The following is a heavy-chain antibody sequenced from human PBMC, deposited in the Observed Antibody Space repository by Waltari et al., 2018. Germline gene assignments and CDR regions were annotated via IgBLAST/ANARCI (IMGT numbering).Heavy chain of an antibody. J-gene: IGHJ4*02. CDR1: GFTFSSFG. D-gene: IGHD2-21*01. Sequence: QVKLVESGGGVVQPGWSLRLACAATGFTFSSFGMHWVRLDPGKGLQRMAFIRHDGSIKNNADCLKGRITISRDNSKNTLYLQMNSLRGEDTAVYYCIKVPRSVIATGSADYWVQGTLVIVSS. CDR3: IKVPRSVIATGSADY. CDR2: IRHDGSIK. V-gene: IGHV3-30*02.